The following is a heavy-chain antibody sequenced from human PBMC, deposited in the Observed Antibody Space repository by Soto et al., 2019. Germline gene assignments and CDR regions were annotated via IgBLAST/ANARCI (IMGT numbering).Heavy chain of an antibody. CDR2: ISYSGTT. CDR1: GDSISPINNY. CDR3: ARGRGYSYGLDP. V-gene: IGHV4-30-4*01. J-gene: IGHJ5*02. D-gene: IGHD5-18*01. Sequence: SEPLSLTFTVSGDSISPINNYCGWIRQPPGEGLEWIGFISYSGTTSYSPSLKSRVAISLDTSKNQFSLSLNFVTAADTAVYYCARGRGYSYGLDPWGQGSLVT.